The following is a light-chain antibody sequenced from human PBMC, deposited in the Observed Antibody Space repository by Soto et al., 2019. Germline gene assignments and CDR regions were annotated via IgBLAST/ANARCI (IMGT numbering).Light chain of an antibody. CDR1: QSVSSN. Sequence: EIVMKQSPDTLSVSPGERDTLSCRASQSVSSNLAWYQQKPGQAPRLLIYGASTRATGIPARFSGSGSGTEFTLTISSLQSEDFAVYYCQQYNNWPPWTFGQGTKVEIK. V-gene: IGKV3-15*01. J-gene: IGKJ1*01. CDR2: GAS. CDR3: QQYNNWPPWT.